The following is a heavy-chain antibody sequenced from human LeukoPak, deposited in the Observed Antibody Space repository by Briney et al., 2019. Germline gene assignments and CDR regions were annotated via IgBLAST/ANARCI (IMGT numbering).Heavy chain of an antibody. D-gene: IGHD3-22*01. J-gene: IGHJ3*02. Sequence: GGSLRLSCAASGFTFSSYAMHWVRQAPGKGLEWVAVISYDGSNKYYADSVKGRFTISRDNSKNTLYLQMNSLRAEDTAVYYCARDTDYDSSGYLPDDAFDIWGQGTMVTVSS. V-gene: IGHV3-30-3*01. CDR3: ARDTDYDSSGYLPDDAFDI. CDR2: ISYDGSNK. CDR1: GFTFSSYA.